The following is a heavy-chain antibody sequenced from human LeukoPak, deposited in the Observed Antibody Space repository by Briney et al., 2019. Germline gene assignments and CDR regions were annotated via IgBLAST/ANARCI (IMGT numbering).Heavy chain of an antibody. CDR1: GGTFSSYA. V-gene: IGHV1-69*05. CDR2: IIPIFGTA. CDR3: ARGTGAIAARPLAFDI. J-gene: IGHJ3*02. Sequence: GASVKVSCKASGGTFSSYAISWVRQAPGQGLEWMGGIIPIFGTANYAQKFQGRVTITTDESTSTAYMELSSLRSEDTAVYYCARGTGAIAARPLAFDIWGQGTMVTVSS. D-gene: IGHD6-6*01.